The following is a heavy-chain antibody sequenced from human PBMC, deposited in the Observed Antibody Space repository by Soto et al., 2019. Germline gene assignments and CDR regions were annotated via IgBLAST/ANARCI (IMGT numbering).Heavy chain of an antibody. V-gene: IGHV3-30*18. CDR2: ISYDGSNK. CDR3: AKPSTPPDFWSGYYYYYYGMDV. CDR1: GFTFSSYG. D-gene: IGHD3-3*01. Sequence: QVQLVESGGGVVQPGRSLRLSCAASGFTFSSYGMHWVRQAPGKGLEWVAVISYDGSNKYYADSVKGRFTISRDNSKNTLYLQMNSLRAEDTAVYYCAKPSTPPDFWSGYYYYYYGMDVWGQGTTVTVSS. J-gene: IGHJ6*02.